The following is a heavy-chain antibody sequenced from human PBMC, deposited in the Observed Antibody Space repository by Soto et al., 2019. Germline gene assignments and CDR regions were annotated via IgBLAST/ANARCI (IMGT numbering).Heavy chain of an antibody. Sequence: EVQLVQSGAEVKKPGESLKISCKGSGYSFTSYWIGWVRQMPGKGLEWMGIIYPGDSDTRYSPSFQGQVTISADKSISAAYLQWSSLKASDTARYYCARLPAARGQRAYGMDVWGQGPTVTVSS. CDR2: IYPGDSDT. D-gene: IGHD6-6*01. J-gene: IGHJ6*02. CDR1: GYSFTSYW. CDR3: ARLPAARGQRAYGMDV. V-gene: IGHV5-51*01.